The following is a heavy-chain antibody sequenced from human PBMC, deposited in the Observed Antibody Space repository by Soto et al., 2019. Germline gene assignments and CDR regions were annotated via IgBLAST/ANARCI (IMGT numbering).Heavy chain of an antibody. Sequence: PGGSLRLSCAASGFTFRSYAMHWVRQAPGKGLEWVAVISYDGNNKYYADSVKGRFTISRDNSKNTLYLQMNSLRAGDTAVYYCARESFDSPDYWGQGTLVTVSS. D-gene: IGHD3-22*01. V-gene: IGHV3-30-3*01. CDR1: GFTFRSYA. CDR3: ARESFDSPDY. J-gene: IGHJ4*02. CDR2: ISYDGNNK.